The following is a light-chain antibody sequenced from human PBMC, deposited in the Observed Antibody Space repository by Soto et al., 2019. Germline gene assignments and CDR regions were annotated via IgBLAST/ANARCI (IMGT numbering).Light chain of an antibody. CDR3: AAWDDSVYV. CDR1: SSNIGSNY. Sequence: QSVLTQPPSASGTPGQRVTISCSGSSSNIGSNYVYWYQQLPGTAPKLLIYRNNQRPSGVPDRFSGSKSGTSASLAISGLRSEDEADYYCAAWDDSVYVFGTGTKATVL. CDR2: RNN. V-gene: IGLV1-47*01. J-gene: IGLJ1*01.